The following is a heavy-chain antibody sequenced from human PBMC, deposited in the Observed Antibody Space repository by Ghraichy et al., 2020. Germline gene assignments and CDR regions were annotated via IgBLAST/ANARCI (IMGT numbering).Heavy chain of an antibody. D-gene: IGHD2-2*01. V-gene: IGHV3-30*02. J-gene: IGHJ5*02. Sequence: GGSLRLSCAASGFTFSYCVMHWVRQAPGKGLEWVAFIRYDGSNKYYADSVKGRFTISRDNSKNTLYLQMNGLRAEDTAVYYCAKVVVPATENNWFDPWGQGTLVTVSS. CDR2: IRYDGSNK. CDR1: GFTFSYCV. CDR3: AKVVVPATENNWFDP.